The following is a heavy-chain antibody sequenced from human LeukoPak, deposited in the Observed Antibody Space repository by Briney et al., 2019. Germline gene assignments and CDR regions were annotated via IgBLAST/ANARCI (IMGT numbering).Heavy chain of an antibody. Sequence: PWGSLRLSCAASGFTFNIYGMHWVRQAPGKGLEWVALTWFDGSHNYYADSVKGRFTISRDNSKNTLYLQMNSLRAEDTAVYFCAREDQQLVRIYLDFWGQGTLVTVSS. D-gene: IGHD6-13*01. CDR3: AREDQQLVRIYLDF. V-gene: IGHV3-33*01. CDR2: TWFDGSHN. J-gene: IGHJ4*02. CDR1: GFTFNIYG.